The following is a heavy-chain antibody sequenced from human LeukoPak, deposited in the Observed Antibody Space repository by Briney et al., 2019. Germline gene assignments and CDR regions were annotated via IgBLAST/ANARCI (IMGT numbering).Heavy chain of an antibody. CDR1: GYTFTSYG. J-gene: IGHJ3*02. CDR3: ARDNPHYYDSSGSFDI. V-gene: IGHV1-18*01. Sequence: ASVKVSCKASGYTFTSYGISWVRQAPGQGLEWMGWISAYNGNTNYAQKLQGRVTMTTDTSTSTAYMELRSLRSDDTAVYHCARDNPHYYDSSGSFDIWGQGTMVTVSS. D-gene: IGHD3-22*01. CDR2: ISAYNGNT.